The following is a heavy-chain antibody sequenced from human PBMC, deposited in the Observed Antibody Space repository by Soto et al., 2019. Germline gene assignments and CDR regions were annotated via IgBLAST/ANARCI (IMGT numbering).Heavy chain of an antibody. CDR2: YSGFT. V-gene: IGHV4-59*01. CDR3: ASGTIYHSCGMDV. J-gene: IGHJ6*02. Sequence: SETLSLTCTVSGCSITTYQWSWIRQPPGKGLEWIGGYSGFTNYNPSLESRATISVDHSKNQFFLTLRSVTAADTAVYYCASGTIYHSCGMDVWGQGKMVT. D-gene: IGHD2-2*01. CDR1: GCSITTYQ.